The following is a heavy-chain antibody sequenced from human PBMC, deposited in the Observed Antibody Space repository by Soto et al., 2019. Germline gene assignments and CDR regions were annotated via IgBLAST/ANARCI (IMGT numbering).Heavy chain of an antibody. J-gene: IGHJ6*02. CDR2: INPSGGST. CDR1: GYTFTSYY. D-gene: IGHD3-22*01. CDR3: ARDMYRGSSGYRYYYYGMDV. V-gene: IGHV1-46*01. Sequence: GASVKVSCKASGYTFTSYYMHWVRQAPGQGLEWMGIINPSGGSTSYAQKFQGRVTMTRDTSTSTVYMELSSLRSEDTAVYYCARDMYRGSSGYRYYYYGMDVWGQGTTVTVSS.